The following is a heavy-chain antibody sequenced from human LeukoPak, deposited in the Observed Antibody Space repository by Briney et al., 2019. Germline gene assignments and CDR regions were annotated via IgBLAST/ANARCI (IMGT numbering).Heavy chain of an antibody. CDR1: GFTFGDYA. CDR2: ISSSSSYI. CDR3: AVGRREYYFDY. Sequence: GGSLRLSCTVSGFTFGDYAINWVRQAPGKGLEWVSSISSSSSYIYYADSVKGRFTISRDNAKNSLYLQMNSLRAEDTAVYYCAVGRREYYFDYWGQGTLVTVSS. V-gene: IGHV3-21*01. D-gene: IGHD1-1*01. J-gene: IGHJ4*02.